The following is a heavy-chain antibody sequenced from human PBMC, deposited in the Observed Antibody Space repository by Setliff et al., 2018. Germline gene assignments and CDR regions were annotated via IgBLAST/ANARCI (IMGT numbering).Heavy chain of an antibody. CDR2: IYHSGST. CDR3: ARLRYYGSGSYLDY. V-gene: IGHV4-38-2*01. CDR1: GYSISSGYY. D-gene: IGHD3-10*01. Sequence: PSETLSLTCAVSGYSISSGYYWGWIRQPPGKGLEWIGSIYHSGSTYYNPSLKSRVTISVDTSKNQFSLKLSSVTAADTAVYYCARLRYYGSGSYLDYWGQGTPVTVSS. J-gene: IGHJ4*02.